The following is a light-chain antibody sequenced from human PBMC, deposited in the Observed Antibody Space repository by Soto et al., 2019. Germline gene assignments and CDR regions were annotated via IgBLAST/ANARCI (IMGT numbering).Light chain of an antibody. J-gene: IGKJ1*01. CDR2: GAS. Sequence: EIVLTQSPATLSVSPGERVTLSCRASQSVGANLAWYQQKPGQVPRLLIYGASTRATGIPARFSGSESGTERTLTIRSLQSEDFAVYYCQQYDDWPRTFGQGTKVEIK. CDR3: QQYDDWPRT. CDR1: QSVGAN. V-gene: IGKV3-15*01.